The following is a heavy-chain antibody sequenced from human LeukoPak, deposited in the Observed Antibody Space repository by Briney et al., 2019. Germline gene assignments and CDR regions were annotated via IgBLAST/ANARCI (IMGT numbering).Heavy chain of an antibody. Sequence: ASVKVSCKASGYTFTRYGIRWVRPAPGQGFEWMGWISAYNGNKNNAHKLQGRVTMTTDTSTSTAYMELRSLRSDDTAVYYCARVLGPGYFDYWGQGTLVTVSS. V-gene: IGHV1-18*01. CDR2: ISAYNGNK. CDR1: GYTFTRYG. J-gene: IGHJ4*02. CDR3: ARVLGPGYFDY. D-gene: IGHD6-13*01.